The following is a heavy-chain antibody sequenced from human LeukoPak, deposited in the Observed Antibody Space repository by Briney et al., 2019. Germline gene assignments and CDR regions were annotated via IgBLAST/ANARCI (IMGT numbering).Heavy chain of an antibody. V-gene: IGHV1-46*01. D-gene: IGHD1-14*01. J-gene: IGHJ5*02. CDR2: INPSGGST. CDR3: ARAGAIGFDP. CDR1: GYTFTSYY. Sequence: ASVKVSCKASGYTFTSYYMHWVRQAPGQGLEWMGIINPSGGSTSYAQKFQDRVTMTRDMSTSTVYMELSSLRSEDTAVYYCARAGAIGFDPWGQGTLVTVSS.